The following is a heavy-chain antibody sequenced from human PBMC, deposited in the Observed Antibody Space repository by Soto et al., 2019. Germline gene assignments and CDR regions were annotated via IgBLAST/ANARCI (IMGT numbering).Heavy chain of an antibody. CDR3: ATYYDFWSGYSTNFDY. CDR1: GFTFSSYS. J-gene: IGHJ4*02. CDR2: ISSSSSTI. D-gene: IGHD3-3*01. V-gene: IGHV3-48*01. Sequence: SGGSLRLSCAASGFTFSSYSMNWVRQAPGKGLEWVSYISSSSSTIYYADSVKGRFTISRDNAKNSLYLQMNSLRAEDTAVYYCATYYDFWSGYSTNFDYWGQGTLVTVSS.